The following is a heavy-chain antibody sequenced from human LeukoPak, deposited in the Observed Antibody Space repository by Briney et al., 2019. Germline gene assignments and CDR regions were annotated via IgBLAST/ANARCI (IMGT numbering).Heavy chain of an antibody. CDR3: ARGVAAGIDY. V-gene: IGHV3-7*04. J-gene: IGHJ4*02. CDR2: IKQDGSEK. D-gene: IGHD2-15*01. Sequence: GGSLRLSCAASGFTFNSYWMSWVRQAPGKGLEWVANIKQDGSEKYYVDSVKGRFTISRDNAKNSLYLQMNSLRAEDTAVYYCARGVAAGIDYWGQGTLVTVSS. CDR1: GFTFNSYW.